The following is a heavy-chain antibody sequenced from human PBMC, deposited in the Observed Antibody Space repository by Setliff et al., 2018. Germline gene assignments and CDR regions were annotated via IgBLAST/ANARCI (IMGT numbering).Heavy chain of an antibody. V-gene: IGHV1-46*01. CDR3: ARGSSSGYYFDY. CDR1: GYTFTNYY. Sequence: ASVKVSCKASGYTFTNYYIHWVRQAPGQGLEWVGIINPSGGSTSYAQKFQGRVTMTRDTSTSTVYMELSSLRSEDTAMYYCARGSSSGYYFDYWGQGTLVTVSS. J-gene: IGHJ4*02. CDR2: INPSGGST. D-gene: IGHD6-6*01.